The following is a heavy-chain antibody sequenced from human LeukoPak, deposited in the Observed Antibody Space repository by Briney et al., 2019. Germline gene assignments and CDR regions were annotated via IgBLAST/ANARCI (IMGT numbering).Heavy chain of an antibody. CDR1: GYTFTNYD. J-gene: IGHJ4*02. V-gene: IGHV1-8*01. D-gene: IGHD3-10*01. Sequence: ASVKVSCKASGYTFTNYDINWVRQATGQGLEWMGWMNPNSGNTGYAQKFQGRVTMTRNTSISTAYMELSSLRSEDTAVYYCARGKGSGIKGPVGVNYWGQETRSPSPQ. CDR2: MNPNSGNT. CDR3: ARGKGSGIKGPVGVNY.